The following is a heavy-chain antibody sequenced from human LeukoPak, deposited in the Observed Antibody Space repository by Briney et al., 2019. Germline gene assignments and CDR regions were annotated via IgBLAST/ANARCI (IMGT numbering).Heavy chain of an antibody. CDR2: MNQDGSAI. Sequence: GGSLRLSCAASGFTFSRHWMSWVRQAPGKGLERVAHMNQDGSAIYSIDSVKGRFTISRDNDKNSLYLHMSGLTVADTAVYYCARTVPGHPDDHFDYRGQGTLVTVSS. CDR3: ARTVPGHPDDHFDY. CDR1: GFTFSRHW. V-gene: IGHV3-7*03. D-gene: IGHD6-19*01. J-gene: IGHJ4*02.